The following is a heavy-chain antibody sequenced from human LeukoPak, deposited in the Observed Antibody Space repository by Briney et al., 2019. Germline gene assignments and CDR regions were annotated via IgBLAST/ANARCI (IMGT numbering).Heavy chain of an antibody. CDR2: IYYSWST. Sequence: SETLSLTCTVSGGSISSSSYYWGWIRQPPGKGLEWIGSIYYSWSTYYNPSLKSRVTISVDTSKNQFSLKLSSVTAADTAVYYCAGVTTGYYYMDVWGKATTVTVSS. CDR3: AGVTTGYYYMDV. J-gene: IGHJ6*03. CDR1: GGSISSSSYY. D-gene: IGHD3-22*01. V-gene: IGHV4-39*07.